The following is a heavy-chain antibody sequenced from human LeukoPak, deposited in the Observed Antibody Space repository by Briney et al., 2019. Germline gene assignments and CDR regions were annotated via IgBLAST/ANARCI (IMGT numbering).Heavy chain of an antibody. D-gene: IGHD3-3*01. CDR3: ARAQTGETYDFWSGYPIYYYMDV. CDR2: INPNSGGT. Sequence: ASVKVSCKASGYTFTGYYMHWVRQAPGQGLEWMGRINPNSGGTNYAQKFQGKVTMTRDTSNSTAYMELSRLRSDDTAVYYCARAQTGETYDFWSGYPIYYYMDVWGKGTTVTVSS. V-gene: IGHV1-2*06. J-gene: IGHJ6*03. CDR1: GYTFTGYY.